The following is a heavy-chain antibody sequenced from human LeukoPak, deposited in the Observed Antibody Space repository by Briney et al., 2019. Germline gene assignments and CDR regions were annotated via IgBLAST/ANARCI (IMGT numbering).Heavy chain of an antibody. V-gene: IGHV4-39*01. J-gene: IGHJ5*02. CDR2: VYYSGST. Sequence: SETLSLTCTASGGSISSSSYYWGWIRQPPGKGLEWIGSVYYSGSTYYNPSLKSRVTISVDTSKNQFSLKLSSVTAADTAVYYCARPVTYDFWSGYPNWFDPWGQGTLVTVSS. D-gene: IGHD3-3*01. CDR3: ARPVTYDFWSGYPNWFDP. CDR1: GGSISSSSYY.